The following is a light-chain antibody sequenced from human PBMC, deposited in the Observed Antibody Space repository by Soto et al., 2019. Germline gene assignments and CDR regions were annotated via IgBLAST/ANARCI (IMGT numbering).Light chain of an antibody. CDR2: DAS. Sequence: EIVMTQAPASLSVYPGERATLSCRASQSVNSYLAWYQQKPGLAPRLLIYDASSRATGIPDRFSGSGSGTDFTLTISSLEPEDFAVYYCQHRSIWPVSFGQGTRLEIK. J-gene: IGKJ5*01. V-gene: IGKV3-11*01. CDR3: QHRSIWPVS. CDR1: QSVNSY.